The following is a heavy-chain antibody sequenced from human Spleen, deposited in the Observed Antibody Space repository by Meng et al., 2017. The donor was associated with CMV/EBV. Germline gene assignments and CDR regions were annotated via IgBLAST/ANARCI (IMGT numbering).Heavy chain of an antibody. D-gene: IGHD6-13*01. J-gene: IGHJ4*02. CDR3: AREDITAAGNFDY. V-gene: IGHV1-2*02. CDR1: GYTFTDYY. CDR2: INPNSGGT. Sequence: KASGYTFTDYYMHWVRQAPGRGLEWMGWINPNSGGTKYAQTFQGRVTMTRDTSISTAYMDLSRLRSDDTAVYYCAREDITAAGNFDYWGQGTLVTVSS.